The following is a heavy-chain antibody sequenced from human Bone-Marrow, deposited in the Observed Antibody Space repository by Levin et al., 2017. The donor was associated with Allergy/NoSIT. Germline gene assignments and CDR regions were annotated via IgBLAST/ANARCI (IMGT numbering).Heavy chain of an antibody. CDR1: GFTFSSYG. CDR2: ISYDGSNK. CDR3: AKSSITMVRGVISPFDY. V-gene: IGHV3-30*18. Sequence: GGSLRLSCAASGFTFSSYGMHWVRQAPGKGLEWVAVISYDGSNKYYADSVKGRFTISRDNSKNTLYLQMNSLRAEDTAVYYCAKSSITMVRGVISPFDYWGQGTLVTVSS. D-gene: IGHD3-10*01. J-gene: IGHJ4*02.